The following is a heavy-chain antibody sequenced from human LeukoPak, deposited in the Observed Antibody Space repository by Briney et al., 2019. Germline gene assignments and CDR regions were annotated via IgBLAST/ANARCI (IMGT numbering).Heavy chain of an antibody. J-gene: IGHJ5*02. CDR3: ARGISVAGTLDP. V-gene: IGHV4-34*01. CDR1: GGSFSGYY. D-gene: IGHD6-19*01. Sequence: SETLSLTCAVYGGSFSGYYWSWIRQPPGKGLEWIGEINHSGSTNYNPSLKSRVTISVDTSKNQFSLKLSSVTAADTAVYYCARGISVAGTLDPWGQGTLVTVSS. CDR2: INHSGST.